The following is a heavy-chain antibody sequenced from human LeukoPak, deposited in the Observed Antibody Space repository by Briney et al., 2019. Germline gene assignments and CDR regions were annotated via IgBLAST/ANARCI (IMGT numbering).Heavy chain of an antibody. Sequence: PGGSLRLSCAASGFTFSSYGMHWVRQAPGKGLEWVAFIRYDGSTKHYADSVKGRFTISRDNSKNTLYLQMNSLRAEDTAVYYCARHDWFDPWGQGTLVTVSS. CDR3: ARHDWFDP. V-gene: IGHV3-30*02. J-gene: IGHJ5*02. CDR1: GFTFSSYG. D-gene: IGHD3-3*01. CDR2: IRYDGSTK.